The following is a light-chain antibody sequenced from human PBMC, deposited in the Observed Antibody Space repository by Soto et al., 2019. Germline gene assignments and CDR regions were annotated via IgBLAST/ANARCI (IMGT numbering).Light chain of an antibody. CDR3: SSYTSSSPYV. CDR1: SSVVGGYNY. V-gene: IGLV2-14*01. Sequence: QSLLTQPAPLSGAPGQSITISCTGTSSVVGGYNYVSWYQQHPGKAPKLMIYDVSNRPSGVSNRFSGSKSGNTASLTISGLQAEDEADYYCSSYTSSSPYVFGTGTRSPS. CDR2: DVS. J-gene: IGLJ1*01.